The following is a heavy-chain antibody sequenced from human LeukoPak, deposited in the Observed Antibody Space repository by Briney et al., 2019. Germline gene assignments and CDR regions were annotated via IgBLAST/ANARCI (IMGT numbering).Heavy chain of an antibody. D-gene: IGHD3-22*01. J-gene: IGHJ5*02. CDR1: VYTFTSYS. Sequence: GASVKVSCKASVYTFTSYSMHWVRQAAGQGLEWMGIINPSGGSTSYAQKFQGRVTMTRDTSTSTVYMELSSLRSEDTAVYYCAREGFLHYYDSSAWFDPWGQGTLVTVSS. CDR2: INPSGGST. V-gene: IGHV1-46*01. CDR3: AREGFLHYYDSSAWFDP.